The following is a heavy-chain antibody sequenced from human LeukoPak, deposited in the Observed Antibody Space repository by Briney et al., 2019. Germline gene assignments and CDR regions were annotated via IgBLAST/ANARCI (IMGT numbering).Heavy chain of an antibody. CDR1: GFTFSSYA. V-gene: IGHV3-23*01. D-gene: IGHD3-10*01. CDR2: ISGSGGST. CDR3: AKGGGGSGSYMGY. Sequence: AGRSLRLSCAASGFTFSSYAMSWVRQAPGKGLEWVSAISGSGGSTYYADSVKGRFTISRDNSKNTPYLQMNSLRAEDTAVYYCAKGGGGSGSYMGYWGQGTLVTVSS. J-gene: IGHJ4*02.